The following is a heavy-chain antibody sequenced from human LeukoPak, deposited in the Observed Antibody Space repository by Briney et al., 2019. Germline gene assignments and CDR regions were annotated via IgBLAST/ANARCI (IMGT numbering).Heavy chain of an antibody. CDR3: AKVTRGGYYYDSSGTD. CDR2: IYTSGST. J-gene: IGHJ4*02. CDR1: GGSISSYY. D-gene: IGHD3-22*01. V-gene: IGHV4-4*07. Sequence: SETLSLTCTVSGGSISSYYWSWIRQPAGKGLEWIGRIYTSGSTNYNPSLKSRVTMSVDTSKNQFSLKLSSVTAADTAVYYCAKVTRGGYYYDSSGTDWGQGTLVTVSS.